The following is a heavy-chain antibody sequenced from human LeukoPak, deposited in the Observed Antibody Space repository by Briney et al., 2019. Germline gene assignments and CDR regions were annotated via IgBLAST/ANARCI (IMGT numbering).Heavy chain of an antibody. CDR2: ISGSGGST. CDR1: GFTFSSYA. V-gene: IGHV3-23*01. Sequence: GGSLRLSCAASGFTFSSYAMSWVRQAPGKGLEWVSAISGSGGSTYYADSVKGRFTISRDNSKNTLYLQMNSLRAEDTAVYYRAKDDHSSSWYRGYFDYWGQGTLVTVSS. J-gene: IGHJ4*02. CDR3: AKDDHSSSWYRGYFDY. D-gene: IGHD6-13*01.